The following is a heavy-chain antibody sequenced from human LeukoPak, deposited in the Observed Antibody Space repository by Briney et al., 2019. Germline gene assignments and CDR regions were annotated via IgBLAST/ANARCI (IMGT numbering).Heavy chain of an antibody. V-gene: IGHV1-2*02. CDR2: INPNSGGT. CDR3: GSTVVVISSFDY. J-gene: IGHJ4*02. Sequence: ASVKVSCKASGYTFTGYYMHWVRQAPGQGLEWMGWINPNSGGTNYAQKFQGRVTMTRDTSTSTAYVELSRLRSDDTAVYYCGSTVVVISSFDYWGQGTLVTVSS. D-gene: IGHD3-22*01. CDR1: GYTFTGYY.